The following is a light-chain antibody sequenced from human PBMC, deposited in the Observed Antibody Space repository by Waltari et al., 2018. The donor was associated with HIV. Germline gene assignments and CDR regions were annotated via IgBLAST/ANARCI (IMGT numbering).Light chain of an antibody. CDR3: QQYHDWPPHKYT. CDR1: QDVSSN. J-gene: IGKJ2*01. CDR2: GAS. V-gene: IGKV3-15*01. Sequence: RVMTQSPVTLSVSPGERATLSCRASQDVSSNLAWYQQKPGQPPRLLIYGASTRAAGIPPRFRGSGSGTEFTLTISSLQSEDFVVYYCQQYHDWPPHKYTFGQGTKLEIK.